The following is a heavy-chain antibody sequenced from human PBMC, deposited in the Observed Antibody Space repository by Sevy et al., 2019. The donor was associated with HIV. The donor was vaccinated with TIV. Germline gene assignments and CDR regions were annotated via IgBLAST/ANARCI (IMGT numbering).Heavy chain of an antibody. V-gene: IGHV3-48*02. D-gene: IGHD2-15*01. CDR1: GFTFSSYS. CDR2: ISSSSSTI. J-gene: IGHJ3*02. CDR3: ARDPLGYCSGGSCYSIGAFDI. Sequence: GGSLRLSCAASGFTFSSYSMNWVRQAPGKGLEWVSYISSSSSTIYYADSVKGRVTISRDNAKNSLYLQMNRLRDEDTAVYYCARDPLGYCSGGSCYSIGAFDIWGQGTMVTVSS.